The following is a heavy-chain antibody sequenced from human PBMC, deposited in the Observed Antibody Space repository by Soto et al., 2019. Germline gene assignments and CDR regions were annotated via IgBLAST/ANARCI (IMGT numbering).Heavy chain of an antibody. D-gene: IGHD1-7*01. Sequence: QVQLVESGGGVVQPGTSLRLSCAASGFTISTHGMHWVRQAPGKGLEWVANSWHDGSNKFYADSVKGRFTISKDNSKNTLYVEMNSLRAEDTAVYYCAAATTWNFHFHYWGQGTQVTVS. V-gene: IGHV3-33*01. CDR1: GFTISTHG. CDR3: AAATTWNFHFHY. J-gene: IGHJ4*02. CDR2: SWHDGSNK.